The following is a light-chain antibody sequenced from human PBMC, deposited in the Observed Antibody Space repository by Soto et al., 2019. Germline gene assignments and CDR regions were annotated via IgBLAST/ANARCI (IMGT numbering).Light chain of an antibody. CDR2: GAS. Sequence: EIVLPQSPGTLSLSPGERATLSCRSSQSVNNNDFAWYQQKPGQAPRLLISGASSRATGIPDRFSGSVSETDFALTISRLEPEDFAVYYCQHYGTSPVTFGGGTKVEIK. CDR3: QHYGTSPVT. CDR1: QSVNNND. V-gene: IGKV3-20*01. J-gene: IGKJ4*01.